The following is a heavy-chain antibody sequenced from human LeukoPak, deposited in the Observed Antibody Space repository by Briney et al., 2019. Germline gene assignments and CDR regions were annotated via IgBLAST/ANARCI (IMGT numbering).Heavy chain of an antibody. Sequence: GGSLRLSCAASGFTFSTYEMNWVRQAPGKGLEWVAYITSSGNTAHYADSAKGRFTISRDNTKNSLYLQMNSLRVEDTATYYCARDGTPMAAAGWVYFDQWGQGTLVTVSS. J-gene: IGHJ4*02. CDR1: GFTFSTYE. D-gene: IGHD6-13*01. V-gene: IGHV3-48*03. CDR2: ITSSGNTA. CDR3: ARDGTPMAAAGWVYFDQ.